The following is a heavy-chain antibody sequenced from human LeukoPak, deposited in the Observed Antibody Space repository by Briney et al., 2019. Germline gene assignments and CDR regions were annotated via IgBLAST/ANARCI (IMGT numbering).Heavy chain of an antibody. V-gene: IGHV3-23*01. D-gene: IGHD3-22*01. CDR1: GFTFSRYS. CDR2: ISGSGGST. J-gene: IGHJ3*02. Sequence: GGSLRLSCAASGFTFSRYSMSWVRQAPGKGLEWVSAISGSGGSTYYADSVKGRFTISRDNSKNTLYLQMNSLRAEDTAVYYCAKDPLGGYRTDAFDIWGQGTMVTVSS. CDR3: AKDPLGGYRTDAFDI.